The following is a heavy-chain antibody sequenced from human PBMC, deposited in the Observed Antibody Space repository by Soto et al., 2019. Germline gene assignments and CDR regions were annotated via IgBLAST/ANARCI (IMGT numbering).Heavy chain of an antibody. Sequence: QVQLQESGPGLVKPSETLSLTCTVSGGSISSYYWSWIRQPAGKGLEWIGRIYTSGSTNYNPSLKSRVTMSVDTSKNQFSLKLSSVTAADTAVYYCARGQDYYDSPRGAFDIWGQGTMVTVSS. CDR3: ARGQDYYDSPRGAFDI. D-gene: IGHD3-22*01. V-gene: IGHV4-4*07. J-gene: IGHJ3*02. CDR1: GGSISSYY. CDR2: IYTSGST.